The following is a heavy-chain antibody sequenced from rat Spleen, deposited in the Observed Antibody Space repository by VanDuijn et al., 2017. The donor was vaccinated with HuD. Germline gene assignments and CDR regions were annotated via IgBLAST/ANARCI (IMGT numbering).Heavy chain of an antibody. J-gene: IGHJ2*01. V-gene: IGHV5-58*01. CDR1: GFTFSSYW. Sequence: EVQLVESGGGLVQPGRSLKLSCVASGFTFSSYWMYWVRQAPGKGLEWISSINPDGGHTYYPDSVRGRFTNYRDNAKSTLYLQMDSLRSEDTATYYCGRRDYGGYGDYWGQGVMATVSS. CDR3: GRRDYGGYGDY. D-gene: IGHD1-11*01. CDR2: INPDGGHT.